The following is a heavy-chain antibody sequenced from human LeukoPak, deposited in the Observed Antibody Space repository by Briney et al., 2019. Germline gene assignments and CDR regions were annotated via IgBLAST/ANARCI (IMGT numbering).Heavy chain of an antibody. CDR2: ISGSAANT. J-gene: IGHJ4*02. V-gene: IGHV3-23*01. CDR3: AKDTAILTGYYSFDY. CDR1: GFTFSSYA. D-gene: IGHD3-9*01. Sequence: GGSLRLSCAASGFTFSSYAMSWVRQAPGKGLEWVSAISGSAANTHYAESVKGRFTISRDNSKSTLYLQMNSPRAEDTAVYYCAKDTAILTGYYSFDYWGQGILVTVSS.